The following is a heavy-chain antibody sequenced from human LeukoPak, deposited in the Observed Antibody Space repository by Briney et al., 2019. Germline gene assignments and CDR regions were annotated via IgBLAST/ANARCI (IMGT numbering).Heavy chain of an antibody. J-gene: IGHJ6*03. CDR2: IYYSGST. CDR3: ARRFGELLYRGYYYYYMDV. CDR1: GGSISSYY. V-gene: IGHV4-59*01. Sequence: SETLSLTCTVSGGSISSYYWSWIRQPPGKGLEWIGYIYYSGSTNYNPSLKSRVTISVDTSKNQFSLKQSSVTAADTAVYYCARRFGELLYRGYYYYYMDVWGKGTTVTVSS. D-gene: IGHD3-10*01.